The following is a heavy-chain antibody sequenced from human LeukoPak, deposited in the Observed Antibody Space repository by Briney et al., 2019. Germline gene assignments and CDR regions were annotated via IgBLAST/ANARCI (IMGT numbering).Heavy chain of an antibody. J-gene: IGHJ5*02. Sequence: GGSLRLSCAASGFTVSSNYMSWVRQAPGKGLEWVAAIYSGGGTYYADSVKGRFTIFRDNSKNTLYLQMNSLRTEDTAVYLCARWTYPWGQGTLVTVSS. D-gene: IGHD3/OR15-3a*01. CDR1: GFTVSSNY. CDR2: IYSGGGT. CDR3: ARWTYP. V-gene: IGHV3-53*01.